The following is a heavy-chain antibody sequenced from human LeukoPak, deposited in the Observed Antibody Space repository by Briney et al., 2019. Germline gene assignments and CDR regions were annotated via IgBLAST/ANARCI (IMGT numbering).Heavy chain of an antibody. CDR3: ARALGGTNYGAYFDC. D-gene: IGHD4-17*01. V-gene: IGHV1-2*02. CDR1: GYTFTHYY. Sequence: GASVKVSCKASGYTFTHYYMHWVRQAPGQGLEWMSWINPNTGVTNCAQNFQGRVTMTRDTSISTAYMELSGLRSDDTAVYYCARALGGTNYGAYFDCWGQGTQVSVSS. J-gene: IGHJ4*02. CDR2: INPNTGVT.